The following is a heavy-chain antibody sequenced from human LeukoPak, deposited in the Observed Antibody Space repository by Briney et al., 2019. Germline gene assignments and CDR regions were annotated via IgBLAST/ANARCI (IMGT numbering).Heavy chain of an antibody. J-gene: IGHJ4*02. Sequence: APVKVSCKASGYTFTSYGISWVRQAPGQGLEWMGWISAYNGNTNYAQKLQGRVTMTTDTSTSTAYMELRSLRSDDTAVYYCARANYGSGSYYGDYWGQGTLVTVSS. CDR3: ARANYGSGSYYGDY. CDR1: GYTFTSYG. V-gene: IGHV1-18*01. CDR2: ISAYNGNT. D-gene: IGHD3-10*01.